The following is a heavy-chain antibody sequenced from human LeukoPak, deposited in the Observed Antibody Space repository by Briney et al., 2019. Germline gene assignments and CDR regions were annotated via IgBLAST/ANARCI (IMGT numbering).Heavy chain of an antibody. D-gene: IGHD2-21*02. CDR1: GGPISSYY. V-gene: IGHV4-4*07. Sequence: PSETLSLTCTVSGGPISSYYWSWIRQPAGKGLEWIGRIYTSGSTNYNPSLKSRVTMSVDTSKNQFSLKLSSVTAADTAVYYCARDLYCGGDCYYYFDYWGQGTLVTVSS. J-gene: IGHJ4*02. CDR2: IYTSGST. CDR3: ARDLYCGGDCYYYFDY.